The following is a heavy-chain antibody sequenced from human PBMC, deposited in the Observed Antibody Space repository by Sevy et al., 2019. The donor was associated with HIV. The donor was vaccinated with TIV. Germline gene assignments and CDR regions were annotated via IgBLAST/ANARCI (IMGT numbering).Heavy chain of an antibody. V-gene: IGHV1-18*01. J-gene: IGHJ5*02. CDR3: AKEGKNIRSWFDP. Sequence: ASVKVSCKDSGYSFTNYGIGWVRQAPGQGLEWMGWISGYNGYTNYPQNLQGRVTMTTDTSTSTAYMELRSLRSDDTAIYYCAKEGKNIRSWFDPWGQGTLVTVSS. D-gene: IGHD3-3*02. CDR1: GYSFTNYG. CDR2: ISGYNGYT.